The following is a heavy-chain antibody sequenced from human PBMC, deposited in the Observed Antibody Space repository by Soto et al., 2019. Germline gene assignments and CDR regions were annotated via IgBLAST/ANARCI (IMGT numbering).Heavy chain of an antibody. CDR1: GFTFSSYG. Sequence: QVQLVESGGGVVQPGRSLRLSCAASGFTFSSYGMHWVRQAPGKGLEWVAVISYDGSNKYYADSVKGRFTISRDNSKNTLYLQMNSLRAEDTAVYYCAKGGSSGWYGDYYYGMDVW. J-gene: IGHJ6*01. V-gene: IGHV3-30*18. CDR3: AKGGSSGWYGDYYYGMDV. D-gene: IGHD6-19*01. CDR2: ISYDGSNK.